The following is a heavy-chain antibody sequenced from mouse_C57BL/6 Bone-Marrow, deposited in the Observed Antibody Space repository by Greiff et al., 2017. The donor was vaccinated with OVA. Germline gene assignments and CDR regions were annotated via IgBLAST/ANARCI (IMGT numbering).Heavy chain of an antibody. CDR3: TGGYYGSSYDWYFDV. V-gene: IGHV6-3*01. CDR1: GFTFSNYW. J-gene: IGHJ1*03. Sequence: EVQRVESGGGLVQPGGSMKLSCVASGFTFSNYWMNWVRQSPEKGLEWVAQIRLKSDNYAKHYAESVQGRFTISRDDSKSSVYLQMNNLRAEDTVIYYCTGGYYGSSYDWYFDVWGTGTTVTVSS. CDR2: IRLKSDNYAK. D-gene: IGHD1-1*01.